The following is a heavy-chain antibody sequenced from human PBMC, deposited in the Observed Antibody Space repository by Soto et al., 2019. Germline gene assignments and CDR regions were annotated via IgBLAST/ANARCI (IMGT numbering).Heavy chain of an antibody. CDR1: GGSITAVNSC. CDR2: NYNGGPP. Sequence: QVQLQGSGPGLVKPSQTLSLTCTVSGGSITAVNSCWSWIRQSPDKGREWIGHNYNGGPPYNNPSHPNQFTISVNTPNNQFSLKLSSVSAADTAVYYCARGPSGDKFDYWGQGTLVTVSS. CDR3: ARGPSGDKFDY. V-gene: IGHV4-30-4*01. D-gene: IGHD7-27*01. J-gene: IGHJ4*02.